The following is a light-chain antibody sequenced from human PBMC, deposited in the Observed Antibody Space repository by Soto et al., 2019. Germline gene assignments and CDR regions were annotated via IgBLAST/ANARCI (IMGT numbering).Light chain of an antibody. CDR2: GAS. J-gene: IGKJ1*01. CDR3: QHYGSSWT. Sequence: EIVLTQSPCTLSLSPGERATLSCRASQSVSSSYLAWYQQKPGQAPRLLIYGASSRATGIPDRFSGSGSGTDFTLTISRLEPEDFAVYYCQHYGSSWTFGQGTKVDIK. CDR1: QSVSSSY. V-gene: IGKV3-20*01.